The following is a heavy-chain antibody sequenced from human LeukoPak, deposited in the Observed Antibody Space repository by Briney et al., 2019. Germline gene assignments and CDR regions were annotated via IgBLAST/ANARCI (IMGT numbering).Heavy chain of an antibody. Sequence: SETLSLTCTISGDSISSGDYSWSWLRQPPGKGLEWIGYIYYSGSTYYNPSLKSRVTVSVDTSKNQFSLKLSSVTAADTAVYYCARVRWYYFDYWGQGTLVTVSS. J-gene: IGHJ4*02. CDR1: GDSISSGDYS. CDR2: IYYSGST. D-gene: IGHD4-23*01. V-gene: IGHV4-30-4*01. CDR3: ARVRWYYFDY.